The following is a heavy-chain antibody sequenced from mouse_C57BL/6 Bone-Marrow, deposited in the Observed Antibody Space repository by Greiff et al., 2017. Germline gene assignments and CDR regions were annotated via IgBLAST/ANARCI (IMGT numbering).Heavy chain of an antibody. J-gene: IGHJ4*01. D-gene: IGHD2-5*01. Sequence: VQLQQSGAELVKPGASVKLSCKASGYTFTEYTIHWVKQRSGQGLEWIGWFYPGSGSIKYNEKFKDKGTLHADKSSSTVYMELSRWTSEDSAVYFCARHEAYDSNYVGAMDYWGQGTSVTVSS. CDR2: FYPGSGSI. CDR3: ARHEAYDSNYVGAMDY. CDR1: GYTFTEYT. V-gene: IGHV1-62-2*01.